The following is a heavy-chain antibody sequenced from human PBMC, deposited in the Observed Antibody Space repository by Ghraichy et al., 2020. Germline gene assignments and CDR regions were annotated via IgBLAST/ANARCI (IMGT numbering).Heavy chain of an antibody. V-gene: IGHV4-39*07. CDR3: ARDQYYDFWSGYQADFDY. J-gene: IGHJ4*02. D-gene: IGHD3-3*01. Sequence: SETLSLTCTVSGGSISSSSYYWGWIRQPPRKGLEWIGSIYYSGSTYYNPSLKSRVTISVDTSKNQFSLKLSSVTAADTAVYYCARDQYYDFWSGYQADFDYWGQGTLVTVSS. CDR2: IYYSGST. CDR1: GGSISSSSYY.